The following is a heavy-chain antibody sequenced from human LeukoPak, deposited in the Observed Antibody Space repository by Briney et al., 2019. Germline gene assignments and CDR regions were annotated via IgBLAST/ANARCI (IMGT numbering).Heavy chain of an antibody. CDR2: IYPGDSDT. J-gene: IGHJ3*02. V-gene: IGHV5-51*01. D-gene: IGHD3-10*01. CDR3: ARQYYGSRSPLGGSGAFDI. Sequence: GESLKISCKGSGYSFTSYWIGWVRQMPGKGLEWMGIIYPGDSDTRYSPSFQGQVTISADKSISTAYLQWSSLKASDTAMYYCARQYYGSRSPLGGSGAFDIWGQGTMVTVSS. CDR1: GYSFTSYW.